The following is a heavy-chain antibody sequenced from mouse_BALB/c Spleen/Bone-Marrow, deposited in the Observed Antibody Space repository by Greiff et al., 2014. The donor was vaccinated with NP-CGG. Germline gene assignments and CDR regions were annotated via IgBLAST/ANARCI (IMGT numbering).Heavy chain of an antibody. J-gene: IGHJ3*01. CDR1: GFSLTSYG. D-gene: IGHD2-4*01. CDR2: IWDGGSI. V-gene: IGHV2-9*02. CDR3: ASPIFYDYLLFAY. Sequence: VKLVESGPGLVAPSQSLSITCTVSGFSLTSYGVHWVRQPPGKGLEWLGAIWDGGSINYNSESMSRMAISKDNSKSQVFLKMISLQTDDTAMYYCASPIFYDYLLFAYWGQGTLVTVSA.